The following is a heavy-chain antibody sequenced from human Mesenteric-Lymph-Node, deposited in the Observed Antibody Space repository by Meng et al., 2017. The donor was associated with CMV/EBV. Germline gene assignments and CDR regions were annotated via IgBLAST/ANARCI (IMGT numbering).Heavy chain of an antibody. D-gene: IGHD3-16*01. Sequence: GESLKISCAASGFPFRSYDMHWVRQAPGKGLEWVGLIRDDGSDTYYADSVRGRFTISRDNYKNTVYLQMDSLRTEDTAFYYCAKVTFGYWGQGTLVTVSS. J-gene: IGHJ4*02. CDR1: GFPFRSYD. V-gene: IGHV3-30*02. CDR3: AKVTFGY. CDR2: IRDDGSDT.